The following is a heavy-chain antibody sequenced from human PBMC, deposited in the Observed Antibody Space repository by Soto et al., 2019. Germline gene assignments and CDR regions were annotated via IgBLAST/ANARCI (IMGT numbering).Heavy chain of an antibody. CDR2: IYYSGST. CDR3: ARQASLVVVAATKPEDYYYYYGMDV. V-gene: IGHV4-39*01. J-gene: IGHJ6*02. CDR1: GGSISSSSYY. D-gene: IGHD2-15*01. Sequence: TSETLSLTCTVSGGSISSSSYYWGWIRQPPGKGLEWIGSIYYSGSTYYNPSLKSRVTISVDTSKNQFSLKLSSVTAADTAVYYCARQASLVVVAATKPEDYYYYYGMDVWGQGTTVTVSS.